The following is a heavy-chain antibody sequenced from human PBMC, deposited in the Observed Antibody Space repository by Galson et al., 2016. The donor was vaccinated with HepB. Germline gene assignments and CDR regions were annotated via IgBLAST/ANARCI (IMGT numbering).Heavy chain of an antibody. J-gene: IGHJ4*02. CDR2: IHYIGTT. Sequence: SETLSLTCDVSGTSVSSGGSYWTWIRQPPGKGLEWIGNIHYIGTTKYNASLKSRLTISIDTSKNEVSLRLTSVTAADTALYYCARQYRGGPSDYWGQGTLVIVSS. V-gene: IGHV4-61*08. D-gene: IGHD6-25*01. CDR3: ARQYRGGPSDY. CDR1: GTSVSSGGSY.